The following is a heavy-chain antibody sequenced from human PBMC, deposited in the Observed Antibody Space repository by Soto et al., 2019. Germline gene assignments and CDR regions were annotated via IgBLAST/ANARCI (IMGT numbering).Heavy chain of an antibody. CDR1: GFTFSSYG. CDR3: ARPRGYCTNGVCYPYYYGMDV. V-gene: IGHV3-33*01. CDR2: IWYDGSNK. D-gene: IGHD2-8*01. Sequence: GGSLRLSCAASGFTFSSYGMHWVRQAPGKGLEWVAVIWYDGSNKYYADSVKGRFTISRDNSKNTLYLQMNSLRAEDTAVYYCARPRGYCTNGVCYPYYYGMDVWGQGTTVTVSS. J-gene: IGHJ6*02.